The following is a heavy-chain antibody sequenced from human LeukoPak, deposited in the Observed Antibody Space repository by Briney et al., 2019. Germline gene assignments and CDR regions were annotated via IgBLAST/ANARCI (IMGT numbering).Heavy chain of an antibody. Sequence: SVKVSCKASGGTFSSHAIAWVRQAPGQEPEWMGGIIPISGTADYAQKFQGRVTITTDQSTSTAYMELSSLTSDDTAVYYCARGLQYQLLKALRYYYMDVWGEGTTVTVSS. CDR2: IIPISGTA. CDR3: ARGLQYQLLKALRYYYMDV. D-gene: IGHD2-2*01. V-gene: IGHV1-69*05. CDR1: GGTFSSHA. J-gene: IGHJ6*03.